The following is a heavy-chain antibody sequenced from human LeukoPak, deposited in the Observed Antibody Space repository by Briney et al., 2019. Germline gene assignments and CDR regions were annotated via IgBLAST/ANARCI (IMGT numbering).Heavy chain of an antibody. CDR3: ITPLPYSAQ. V-gene: IGHV3-15*01. CDR2: IKPKTDGETT. CDR1: GFTFGDYA. Sequence: GGSLRLSCTSSGFTFGDYAMSWFRQAPGKGLEWVGRIKPKTDGETTEYAAPVKDRFSISRDDSKSMMYLQMNSLKPEDTAVYYCITPLPYSAQGGQGTLVTVSS. D-gene: IGHD2-21*01. J-gene: IGHJ4*02.